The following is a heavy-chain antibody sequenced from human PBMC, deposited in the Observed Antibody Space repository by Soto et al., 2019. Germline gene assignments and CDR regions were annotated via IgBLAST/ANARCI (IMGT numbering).Heavy chain of an antibody. V-gene: IGHV3-23*01. CDR3: AKDRNQWLVRFFFDY. CDR1: GFTFSTYA. D-gene: IGHD6-19*01. CDR2: VSASGLNT. J-gene: IGHJ4*02. Sequence: PGGSLRLSCAASGFTFSTYAMAWVRQAPGKGLEWVSGVSASGLNTDYADPVKGRFYISRDNSKNTVSLHMNSLRAEDTAVYYCAKDRNQWLVRFFFDYWGQGTLVTVSS.